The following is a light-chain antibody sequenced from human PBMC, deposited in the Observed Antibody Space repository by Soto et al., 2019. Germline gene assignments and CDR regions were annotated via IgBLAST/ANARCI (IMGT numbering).Light chain of an antibody. V-gene: IGLV2-14*01. CDR3: SSFTTSNTYV. Sequence: VLTQPASVSGSPGQSITISCTGTSSDVGGYNSVSWYQQHPGKAPKLLISEVRHRPSGVSDRFSGSQSANTASLTISGLQAEDEADYYCSSFTTSNTYVFGTGTKLTVL. CDR1: SSDVGGYNS. J-gene: IGLJ1*01. CDR2: EVR.